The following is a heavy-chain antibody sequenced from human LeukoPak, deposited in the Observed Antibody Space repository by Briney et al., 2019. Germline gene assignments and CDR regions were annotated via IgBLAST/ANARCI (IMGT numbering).Heavy chain of an antibody. CDR1: RFTFSSYG. V-gene: IGHV3-30*19. D-gene: IGHD1-26*01. Sequence: GGSLRLSCAVSRFTFSSYGMHWVRQAPGKGLEWVAVIWYDGSNKYYADSVKGRFTISRDNSKNTLYLQMNSLRAEDTAVYYCARDRGTWELPEHYFDYWGQGTLVTVSS. CDR3: ARDRGTWELPEHYFDY. CDR2: IWYDGSNK. J-gene: IGHJ4*02.